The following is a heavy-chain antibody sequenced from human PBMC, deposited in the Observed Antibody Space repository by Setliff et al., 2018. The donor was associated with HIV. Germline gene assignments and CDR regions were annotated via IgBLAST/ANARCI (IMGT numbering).Heavy chain of an antibody. CDR2: IYYSVST. V-gene: IGHV4-59*11. Sequence: SETLSLTCTVSGGSMNGHYWSWIRQSPGRGLEWIGYIYYSVSTKYNPSLKSRVSMSIDTSKNQFSLKMSSVTAADTAVYYCARGVVDYDFWSGSGDYYYMDVWGKGTTVTVSS. CDR3: ARGVVDYDFWSGSGDYYYMDV. CDR1: GGSMNGHY. D-gene: IGHD3-3*01. J-gene: IGHJ6*03.